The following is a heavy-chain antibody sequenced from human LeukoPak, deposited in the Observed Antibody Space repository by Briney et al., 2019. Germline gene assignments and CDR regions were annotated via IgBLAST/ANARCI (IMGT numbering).Heavy chain of an antibody. CDR3: AKVRRRYSSGWYYFDY. Sequence: LRLSCAASGFTFDDYAMHWVRQAPGKGLEWVSGISWNSGSIGYADSVKGRFTISRDNAKNSLCLQMNSLRAEDTALYYCAKVRRRYSSGWYYFDYWGQGTLVTVSS. CDR2: ISWNSGSI. V-gene: IGHV3-9*01. CDR1: GFTFDDYA. J-gene: IGHJ4*02. D-gene: IGHD6-19*01.